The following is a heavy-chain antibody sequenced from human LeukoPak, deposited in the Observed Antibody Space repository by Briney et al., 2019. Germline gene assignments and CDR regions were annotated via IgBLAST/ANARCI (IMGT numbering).Heavy chain of an antibody. CDR2: IYYTGST. J-gene: IGHJ4*02. CDR1: GGSIGSSAYY. CDR3: ARIEGDNSLDY. Sequence: SETLSLTCTVPGGSIGSSAYYWGWIRQSPGKGLEWIGTIYYTGSTSHNPSLKSRVIISVDTSRSQLSLKLSSVTAADTAVYYCARIEGDNSLDYWGQGTLVTVSS. V-gene: IGHV4-39*07. D-gene: IGHD3-16*01.